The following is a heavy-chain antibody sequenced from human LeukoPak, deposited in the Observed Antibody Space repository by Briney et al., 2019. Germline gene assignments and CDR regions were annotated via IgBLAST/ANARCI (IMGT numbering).Heavy chain of an antibody. Sequence: SETLSLTCAVSGGSISSNNYWWSWVRQPPGKGLEWIGEIYHSGRTNYNPSLESRVTLSVDNSKNHFSLKLSSVTAADTAVYYCVGRDYYDSGEFYFDYWGQGTLVTVSS. CDR1: GGSISSNNYW. D-gene: IGHD3-22*01. J-gene: IGHJ4*02. CDR3: VGRDYYDSGEFYFDY. CDR2: IYHSGRT. V-gene: IGHV4-4*02.